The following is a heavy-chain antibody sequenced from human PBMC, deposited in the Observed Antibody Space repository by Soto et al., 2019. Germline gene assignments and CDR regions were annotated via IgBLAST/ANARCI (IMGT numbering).Heavy chain of an antibody. Sequence: LGESLKISCMGSGYSFTIYWIGWVRQMPGKGLEWMGIIYPGDSDTRYSPSFQGEVTISADNSISTAYLQWSSLKASDTAMYYCSSSPGSAYDACDIWGQGTMVTVSS. D-gene: IGHD6-6*01. CDR2: IYPGDSDT. V-gene: IGHV5-51*01. CDR3: SSSPGSAYDACDI. CDR1: GYSFTIYW. J-gene: IGHJ3*02.